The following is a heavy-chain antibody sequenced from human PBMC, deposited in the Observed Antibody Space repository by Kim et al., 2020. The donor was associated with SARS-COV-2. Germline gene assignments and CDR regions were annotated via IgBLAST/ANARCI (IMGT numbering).Heavy chain of an antibody. CDR2: INHSGST. J-gene: IGHJ5*02. CDR1: GGSFSGYY. CDR3: ARVYFDWLRVTGWFDP. D-gene: IGHD3-9*01. V-gene: IGHV4-34*01. Sequence: SETLSLTCAVYGGSFSGYYWSWIRQPPGKGLEWIGEINHSGSTNYNPSLKSRVTISVDTSKNQFSLKLSSVTAADTAVYYCARVYFDWLRVTGWFDPWGQGTLVTVSS.